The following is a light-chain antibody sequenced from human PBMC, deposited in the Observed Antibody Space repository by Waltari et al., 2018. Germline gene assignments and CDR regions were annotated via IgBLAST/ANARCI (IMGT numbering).Light chain of an antibody. CDR1: SMHVGGDDS. J-gene: IGLJ2*01. V-gene: IGLV2-14*03. Sequence: QSSLTQPPPLSGSPGRSITISWTGTSMHVGGDDSVSWYQDHPGQAPKVIICDGSERPSGISERFSGSKSCNTASLTISGLQAEDEADYYCSSQSSDNVVLLGGGTKLTVL. CDR2: DGS. CDR3: SSQSSDNVVL.